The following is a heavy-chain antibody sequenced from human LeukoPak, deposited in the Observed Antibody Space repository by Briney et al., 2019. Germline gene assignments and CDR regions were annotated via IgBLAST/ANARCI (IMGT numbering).Heavy chain of an antibody. Sequence: SETLSLTCAVHGGSFSGYYWSWIRQPPGKGLEWIGEINHSGSTNYNPSLKSRVTISVDTSKNQFSLKLSSVTAADTAVYYCARGRVRGYGSGRLDAFDIWGQGTMVTVSS. J-gene: IGHJ3*02. CDR1: GGSFSGYY. V-gene: IGHV4-34*01. D-gene: IGHD3-10*01. CDR3: ARGRVRGYGSGRLDAFDI. CDR2: INHSGST.